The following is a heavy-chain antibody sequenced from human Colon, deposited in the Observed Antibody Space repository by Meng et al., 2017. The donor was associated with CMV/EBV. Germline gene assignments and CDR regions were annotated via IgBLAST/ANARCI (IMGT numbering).Heavy chain of an antibody. CDR3: ARDIGVVTPDYFDY. J-gene: IGHJ4*02. V-gene: IGHV3-21*06. D-gene: IGHD2-21*02. Sequence: SGFDFSFYSMAWVRQAPGKGLEWVASISRNARYINYRDSVKGRFTISRDNAKTSLFLQLNNTAPEDTAVYYCARDIGVVTPDYFDYWGQGTLVTVSS. CDR1: GFDFSFYS. CDR2: ISRNARYI.